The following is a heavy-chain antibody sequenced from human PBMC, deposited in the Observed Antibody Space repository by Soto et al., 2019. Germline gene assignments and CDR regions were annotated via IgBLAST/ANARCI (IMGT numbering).Heavy chain of an antibody. D-gene: IGHD2-21*01. CDR2: INHSGST. CDR1: GGSFSGYY. CDR3: ASPKDNFGGYMNDY. V-gene: IGHV4-34*01. Sequence: SETLSLTCAVYGGSFSGYYWSWIRQPPGKGLEWIGEINHSGSTNYNPSLKSRVTISVDTSKNQFSLKLSSVTAADTAVYYCASPKDNFGGYMNDYWGQGTLVTVSS. J-gene: IGHJ4*02.